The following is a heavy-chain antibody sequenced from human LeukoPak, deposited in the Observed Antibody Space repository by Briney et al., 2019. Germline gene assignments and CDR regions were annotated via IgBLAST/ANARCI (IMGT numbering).Heavy chain of an antibody. CDR2: INAGNGNT. CDR3: ARDSFALFGIVMVRGVLLPNFDY. Sequence: ASVKVSCKASGYTFSSYAMHWVRQAPGQRLEWMGWINAGNGNTKYSQEFQGRVTITRDTSASTAYMELRSLRSDDTAVYYCARDSFALFGIVMVRGVLLPNFDYWGQGTLVTVSS. CDR1: GYTFSSYA. V-gene: IGHV1-3*01. J-gene: IGHJ4*02. D-gene: IGHD3-10*01.